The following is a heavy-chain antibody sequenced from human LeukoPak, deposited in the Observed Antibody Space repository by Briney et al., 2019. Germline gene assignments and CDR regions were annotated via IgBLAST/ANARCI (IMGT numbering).Heavy chain of an antibody. D-gene: IGHD4-17*01. CDR3: ARRLRGYFDY. Sequence: PSETLSLTCTVSGGSISSYYWSWIRQPPGKDLEWIGYIYPSGSTYYNPSLKSRVTISVDRSKNQFSLKLTSVTAAGTAVYYCARRLRGYFDYWGQGTLVTVSS. CDR2: IYPSGST. V-gene: IGHV4-4*09. J-gene: IGHJ4*02. CDR1: GGSISSYY.